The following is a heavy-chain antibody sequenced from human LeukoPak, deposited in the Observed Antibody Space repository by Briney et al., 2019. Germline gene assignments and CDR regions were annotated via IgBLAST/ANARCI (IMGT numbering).Heavy chain of an antibody. V-gene: IGHV3-43*02. CDR1: GFTFDDYA. Sequence: PGGSLRLSCAASGFTFDDYAMHWVRQAPGKGLEWVSLISGDGGSTYYADSVKGRFTISRDNSKNSLYLQMNSLRTEDTALYYCAKDNWPHYDILTGYSPGLDYWGQGTLVTVSS. CDR3: AKDNWPHYDILTGYSPGLDY. CDR2: ISGDGGST. J-gene: IGHJ4*02. D-gene: IGHD3-9*01.